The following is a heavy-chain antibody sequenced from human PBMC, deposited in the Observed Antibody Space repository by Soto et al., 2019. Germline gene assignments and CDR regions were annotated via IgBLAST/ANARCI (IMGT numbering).Heavy chain of an antibody. CDR3: ARAAPGSAVVVIPGLMDV. V-gene: IGHV1-46*01. CDR2: INPSGGST. J-gene: IGHJ6*02. D-gene: IGHD3-22*01. Sequence: ASVKVSCKASGYTFTSYYMHWVRQAPGQGLEWMGIINPSGGSTSYAQKFQGRVTMTRDTSTSTVYMELSSLRSEDTAVYYCARAAPGSAVVVIPGLMDVWGQGTTVTVSS. CDR1: GYTFTSYY.